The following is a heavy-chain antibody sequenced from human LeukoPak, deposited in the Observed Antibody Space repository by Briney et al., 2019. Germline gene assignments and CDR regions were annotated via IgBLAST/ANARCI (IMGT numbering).Heavy chain of an antibody. J-gene: IGHJ6*02. CDR3: ASSETDSSGYYAMDV. Sequence: PSETLSLTCTVSGGSISSYYWSWIRQPAGKGLEWIGRIYTSGSTNYNPSLKSRVTISVDTSKNQFSLKLSSVTAADTAVYYCASSETDSSGYYAMDVWGQGTTVTVSS. CDR1: GGSISSYY. V-gene: IGHV4-4*07. CDR2: IYTSGST. D-gene: IGHD3-22*01.